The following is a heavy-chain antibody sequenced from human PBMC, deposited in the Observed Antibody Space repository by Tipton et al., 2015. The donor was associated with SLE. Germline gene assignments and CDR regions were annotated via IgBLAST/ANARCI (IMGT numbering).Heavy chain of an antibody. CDR1: GGTFSSYA. CDR2: VIPIFGTA. CDR3: ARLVGATTGASFDY. J-gene: IGHJ4*02. D-gene: IGHD1-26*01. Sequence: QLVQYGPEVKKPGSSVKVSCKASGGTFSSYAISWVRQAPGQGLEWMGGVIPIFGTANYAQKFQGRVTITADESTSTAYMELSSLRSEDTAVYYCARLVGATTGASFDYWGQGTLVTVSS. V-gene: IGHV1-69*01.